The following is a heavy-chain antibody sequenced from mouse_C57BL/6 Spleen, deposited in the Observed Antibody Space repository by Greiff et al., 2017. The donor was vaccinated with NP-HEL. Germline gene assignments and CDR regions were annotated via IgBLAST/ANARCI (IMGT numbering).Heavy chain of an antibody. J-gene: IGHJ4*01. CDR2: IDPSDSYT. D-gene: IGHD2-1*01. CDR3: ARGGGNSYYAMDY. V-gene: IGHV1-69*01. CDR1: GYTFTSYW. Sequence: VQLQQPGAELVMPGASVKLSCKASGYTFTSYWMHWVKQRPGQGLEWIGEIDPSDSYTNYNQKFKGKSTLTVDKSSSTAYMQLSSLTSEDSAVYYCARGGGNSYYAMDYWGQGTSVTVSS.